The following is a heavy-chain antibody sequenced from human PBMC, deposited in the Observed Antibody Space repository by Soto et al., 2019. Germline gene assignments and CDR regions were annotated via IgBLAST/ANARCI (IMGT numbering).Heavy chain of an antibody. CDR3: ARDMGSAMTTRIFDH. V-gene: IGHV4-30-4*01. D-gene: IGHD4-17*01. CDR1: GGSVDSGNHY. Sequence: QVLVQESGPGLVKPSQTLTLSCTVSGGSVDSGNHYWNWIRQPPGKGLEWIGYIYYGESTYSNPSLKSRAPIALDTSQSRFALRLPSVTAADTAVYYCARDMGSAMTTRIFDHWGQGTLVTVSS. CDR2: IYYGEST. J-gene: IGHJ4*02.